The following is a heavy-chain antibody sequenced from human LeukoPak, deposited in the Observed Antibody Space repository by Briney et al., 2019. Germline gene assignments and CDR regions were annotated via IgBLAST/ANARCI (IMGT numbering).Heavy chain of an antibody. J-gene: IGHJ3*02. D-gene: IGHD3-16*02. V-gene: IGHV1-18*01. CDR1: GYTFTSYG. CDR2: ISAYNGNT. Sequence: ASVKVSCKASGYTFTSYGISWVRQAPGQGLEWMGWISAYNGNTNYAQKLQGRVTMTTDTSTSTAYMELRSLRSDDTAVYYCARVMITFGGVIVTYAFDIWGQGTMVTVSS. CDR3: ARVMITFGGVIVTYAFDI.